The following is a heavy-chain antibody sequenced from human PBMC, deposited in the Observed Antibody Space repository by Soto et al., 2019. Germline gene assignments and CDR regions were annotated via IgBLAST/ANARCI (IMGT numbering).Heavy chain of an antibody. CDR2: IKSKADGETK. Sequence: LRLSCAASGFTFSHAWMSWVRQAPGKGLEWVGRIKSKADGETKDYGAPVRGRFTISRDDSQDILYLHMNSLRIEDTAVYYCCVIKRRDQYSTSGYWFDPWGPGTLVTVSS. CDR3: CVIKRRDQYSTSGYWFDP. J-gene: IGHJ5*02. V-gene: IGHV3-15*01. D-gene: IGHD4-4*01. CDR1: GFTFSHAW.